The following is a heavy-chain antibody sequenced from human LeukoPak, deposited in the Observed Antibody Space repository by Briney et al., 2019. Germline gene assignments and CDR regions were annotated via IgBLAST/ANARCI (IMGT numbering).Heavy chain of an antibody. CDR2: ISYDGSNR. J-gene: IGHJ4*02. Sequence: GGSLRLSCAASGFTFSNYGMHWVRQAPGKGLEWVALISYDGSNRYYADSVKGRFTISRDNSKNTLSLQVSSLRAEDTAVYYCAKDRYSYAFEYFESWGQGTLVTVSS. D-gene: IGHD3-16*01. V-gene: IGHV3-30*18. CDR3: AKDRYSYAFEYFES. CDR1: GFTFSNYG.